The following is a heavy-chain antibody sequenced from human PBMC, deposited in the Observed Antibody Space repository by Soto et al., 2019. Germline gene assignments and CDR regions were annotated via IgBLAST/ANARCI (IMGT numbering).Heavy chain of an antibody. Sequence: GGSLRLSCAASGFTFSSYSMNWVRQAPGKGLEWVSYISSSSSTIYYADSVKGRFTISRDNAKNSLYLQMNSLRDEDTTVYYCARDRYGYYYYGMDVWGQGTTVTVSS. CDR2: ISSSSSTI. CDR1: GFTFSSYS. V-gene: IGHV3-48*02. D-gene: IGHD3-10*01. J-gene: IGHJ6*02. CDR3: ARDRYGYYYYGMDV.